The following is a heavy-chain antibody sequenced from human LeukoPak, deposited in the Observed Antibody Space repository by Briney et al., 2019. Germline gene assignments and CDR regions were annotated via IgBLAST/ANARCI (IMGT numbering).Heavy chain of an antibody. V-gene: IGHV3-74*01. D-gene: IGHD2-8*01. CDR3: TRGGLCPNGVCYGSYHYGMDV. CDR1: GFTFSNYL. CDR2: INSDGSTT. Sequence: PGGSLRLSCAASGFTFSNYLMHWVRQAPGKGLVWVSRINSDGSTTSYADSVKGRFTISRDDGKSTLYLQMNSLRAEDTAVYFCTRGGLCPNGVCYGSYHYGMDVWGQGTTVTVSS. J-gene: IGHJ6*02.